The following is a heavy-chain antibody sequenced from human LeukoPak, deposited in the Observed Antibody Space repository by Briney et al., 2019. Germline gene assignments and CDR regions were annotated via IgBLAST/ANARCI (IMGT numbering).Heavy chain of an antibody. CDR2: INHRGST. D-gene: IGHD6-6*01. J-gene: IGHJ4*02. V-gene: IGHV4-34*01. CDR1: GGSFSGYY. CDR3: ARGTISSSFFDY. Sequence: SETLSLTCAVYGGSFSGYYWSWIRQPPGKGLEWIGEINHRGSTNYNPSLKSRVTISVDMSKNQFSLKLTSVTAVDTAVYYCARGTISSSFFDYWGQGTLVTVSS.